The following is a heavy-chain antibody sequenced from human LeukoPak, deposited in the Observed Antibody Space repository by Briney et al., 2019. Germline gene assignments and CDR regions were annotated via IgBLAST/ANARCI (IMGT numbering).Heavy chain of an antibody. CDR2: IIPIFGTA. D-gene: IGHD6-13*01. CDR3: ASIGGGEQQLTLDY. CDR1: GGTFSSYA. Sequence: ASVKVSCKASGGTFSSYAISWVRQAPGQGLEWMGGIIPIFGTANYAQKFQGRVTITADESTSTAYMELSSLRSEDTAVYYCASIGGGEQQLTLDYWGQGTLVTVSS. J-gene: IGHJ4*02. V-gene: IGHV1-69*13.